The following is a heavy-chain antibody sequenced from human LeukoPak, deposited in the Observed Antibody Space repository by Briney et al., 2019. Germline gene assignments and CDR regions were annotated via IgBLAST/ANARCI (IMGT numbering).Heavy chain of an antibody. CDR1: GFTFSSYS. J-gene: IGHJ4*02. Sequence: GGSLRLSCAASGFTFSSYSMNWVRQAPGKGLEWVSSISSSSSYIYYADSVKGRFTISRDNAKNSLYLQMNSLGVDDMAVYYCARGSGWLDYWGQGTLVTVSS. CDR3: ARGSGWLDY. CDR2: ISSSSSYI. D-gene: IGHD6-25*01. V-gene: IGHV3-21*04.